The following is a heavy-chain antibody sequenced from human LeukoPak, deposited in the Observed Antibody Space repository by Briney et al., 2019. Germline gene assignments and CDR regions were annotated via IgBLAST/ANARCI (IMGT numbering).Heavy chain of an antibody. CDR3: ARVSRGVVPAFDY. V-gene: IGHV4-30-2*01. CDR1: GGSISSGGYY. J-gene: IGHJ4*02. CDR2: IYHSGST. Sequence: SETLSLTCTVSGGSISSGGYYWSWIRQPPGKGLEWIGYIYHSGSTYYNPSLKSRVTISVDRSKNQFSLKVSSVTAADTAVYYCARVSRGVVPAFDYWGQGTLVTVSS. D-gene: IGHD2-2*01.